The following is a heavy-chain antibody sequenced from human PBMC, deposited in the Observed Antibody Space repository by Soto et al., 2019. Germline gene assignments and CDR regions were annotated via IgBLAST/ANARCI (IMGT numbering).Heavy chain of an antibody. CDR2: ISGSGGST. V-gene: IGHV3-23*01. J-gene: IGHJ4*02. CDR3: AKDRGGIVVVPAATWDY. CDR1: GFTFSSYA. D-gene: IGHD2-2*01. Sequence: EVQLLESGGGLVQPAGSLRLSCAASGFTFSSYAMSWVRQAPGKGLEWVSAISGSGGSTFYADSVKGRFTISRDNSKNTLYLQMNSLRAEDTAVYYCAKDRGGIVVVPAATWDYWGQGTLVTVSS.